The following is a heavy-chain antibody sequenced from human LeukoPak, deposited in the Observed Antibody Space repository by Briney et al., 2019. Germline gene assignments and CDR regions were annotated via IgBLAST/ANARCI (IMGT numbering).Heavy chain of an antibody. CDR2: ISSSGSTI. D-gene: IGHD6-19*01. CDR1: GFTFSSYE. CDR3: AREQWLVLY. Sequence: GGSLRLSCAASGFTFSSYEMNWVRQAPGKGLEWVSYISSSGSTIYYADSVKGRFTISRDNAKTSLYLQMNSLRAEDTAVYYCAREQWLVLYWGQGTLVTVSS. V-gene: IGHV3-48*03. J-gene: IGHJ4*02.